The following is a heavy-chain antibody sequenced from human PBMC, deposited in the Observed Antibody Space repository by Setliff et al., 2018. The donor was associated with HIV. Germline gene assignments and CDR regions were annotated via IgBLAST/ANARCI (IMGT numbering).Heavy chain of an antibody. J-gene: IGHJ3*01. CDR3: ARNKLSDAFDV. D-gene: IGHD1-1*01. V-gene: IGHV1-2*02. CDR1: GYTLAGYF. CDR2: INPNSGGT. Sequence: ASVKVSCKASGYTLAGYFMHWVRQAPGQGLEWMGWINPNSGGTNYAQKFQGRVTMTTDTSTTSAYLELRSLRPDDTAVYFCARNKLSDAFDVWGPGTMVTVS.